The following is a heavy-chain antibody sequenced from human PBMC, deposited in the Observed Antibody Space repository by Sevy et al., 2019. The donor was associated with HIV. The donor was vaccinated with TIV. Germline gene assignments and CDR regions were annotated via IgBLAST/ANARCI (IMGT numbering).Heavy chain of an antibody. J-gene: IGHJ6*02. V-gene: IGHV3-21*01. D-gene: IGHD1-20*01. CDR1: GFTFRSYS. Sequence: GESLKISCAASGFTFRSYSMNWVRQAPGRGLEWVSSITRSSSFIFYADSVKGRFTISRDNAKNSLFLQMNSLRAEDTAVYYCARPTSGLSEYEPLDNARFYGMDVWGQGTTVTVSS. CDR2: ITRSSSFI. CDR3: ARPTSGLSEYEPLDNARFYGMDV.